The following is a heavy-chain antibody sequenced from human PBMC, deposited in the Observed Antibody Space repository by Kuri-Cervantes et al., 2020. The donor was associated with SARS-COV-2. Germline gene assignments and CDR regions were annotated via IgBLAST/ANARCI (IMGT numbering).Heavy chain of an antibody. CDR3: ARAVERVTGLLDHFDS. V-gene: IGHV4-59*11. CDR2: IYYSGST. CDR1: GGSITSHY. J-gene: IGHJ4*02. D-gene: IGHD3-9*01. Sequence: SETLSLTCTVTGGSITSHYWSWIRQPPGKGLEWRGYIYYSGSTKYNTSLKGRVTISIDTSKNQFSLNLRSVTPADTAVYYCARAVERVTGLLDHFDSWGQGTLVTVSS.